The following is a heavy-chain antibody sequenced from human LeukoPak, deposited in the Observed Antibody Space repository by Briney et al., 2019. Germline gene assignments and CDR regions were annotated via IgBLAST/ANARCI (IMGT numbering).Heavy chain of an antibody. V-gene: IGHV4-39*01. CDR1: GGSISSSSYN. J-gene: IGHJ4*02. D-gene: IGHD6-13*01. CDR2: IYYSGST. Sequence: PSETLSLTCIVSGGSISSSSYNWGWLRQPPGKGLEWIGSIYYSGSTYYNPSPKSRLTISVDTSKNQFSLKLSSVTAADTAVYYCARHDRIIASPLIWGQGTLVTVSS. CDR3: ARHDRIIASPLI.